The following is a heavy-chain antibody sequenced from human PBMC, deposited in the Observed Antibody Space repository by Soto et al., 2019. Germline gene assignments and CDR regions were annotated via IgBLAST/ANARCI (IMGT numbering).Heavy chain of an antibody. CDR2: IIPIFGTA. D-gene: IGHD2-21*02. V-gene: IGHV1-69*13. Sequence: SVKVSCKASGGTFSSYAISWVRQAPGQGLEWMGGIIPIFGTANYAQKFQGRVTITADESTSTAYMELSSLRSEDTAVYYCARTAYCGGDCYSSWFDPWGQGTLVTVSS. CDR1: GGTFSSYA. J-gene: IGHJ5*02. CDR3: ARTAYCGGDCYSSWFDP.